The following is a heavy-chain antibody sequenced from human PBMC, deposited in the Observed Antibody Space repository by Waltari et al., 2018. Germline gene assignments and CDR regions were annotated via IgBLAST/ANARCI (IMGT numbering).Heavy chain of an antibody. CDR2: IYTSGST. CDR3: ARGPTYYYDSSGYFGAFDI. V-gene: IGHV4-4*07. CDR1: GGSISSYY. D-gene: IGHD3-22*01. J-gene: IGHJ3*02. Sequence: QVQLQESGPGLVKPSETLSLTCTVAGGSISSYYWSWIRQPAGNGLEWIGRIYTSGSTNYNPSLKSRVTMSVDTSKNQFSLKLSSVTAADTAVYYCARGPTYYYDSSGYFGAFDIWGQGTMVTVSS.